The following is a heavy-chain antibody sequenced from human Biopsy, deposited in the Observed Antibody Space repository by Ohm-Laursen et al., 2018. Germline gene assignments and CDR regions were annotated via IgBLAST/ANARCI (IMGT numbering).Heavy chain of an antibody. CDR1: GFIFSSYG. V-gene: IGHV3-33*01. CDR3: ARDVEGFYSYAMDV. J-gene: IGHJ6*02. CDR2: IWFDGTKK. Sequence: RSLRLSCSASGFIFSSYGIHWVRQAPGKGLDWVAVIWFDGTKKYYADSVKGRFTISRDDSKSSLFLQMNSLRAEDTAVYYCARDVEGFYSYAMDVWGQGTTVTVSS. D-gene: IGHD5-24*01.